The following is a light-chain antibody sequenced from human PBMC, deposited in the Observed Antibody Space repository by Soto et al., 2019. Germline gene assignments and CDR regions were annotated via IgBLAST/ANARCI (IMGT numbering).Light chain of an antibody. CDR3: QQYGSSPTWT. CDR2: GAS. Sequence: EIVLTHSPGTLSLSPGERATLSCRARQSVSSSYLAWYQQKPGQAPRLLIYGASSRATGIPDRFSGSGSGTDFTLTISRLEPEDFAVYYCQQYGSSPTWTFGQGTKVDIK. J-gene: IGKJ1*01. CDR1: QSVSSSY. V-gene: IGKV3-20*01.